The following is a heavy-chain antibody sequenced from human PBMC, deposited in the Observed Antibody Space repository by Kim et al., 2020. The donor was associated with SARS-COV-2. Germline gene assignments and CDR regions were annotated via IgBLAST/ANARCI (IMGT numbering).Heavy chain of an antibody. J-gene: IGHJ4*02. CDR3: ARGLGDYSGYVDY. V-gene: IGHV1-8*01. CDR2: MKPKSVNT. D-gene: IGHD1-26*01. Sequence: ASVKVYCKASGYTFTSYDINWVRQATGQGLEWMGWMKPKSVNTGYAQKFQGRVTMTRNTSISTAYMELSSLRSEDTAVYYCARGLGDYSGYVDYWGQGTLVTVSS. CDR1: GYTFTSYD.